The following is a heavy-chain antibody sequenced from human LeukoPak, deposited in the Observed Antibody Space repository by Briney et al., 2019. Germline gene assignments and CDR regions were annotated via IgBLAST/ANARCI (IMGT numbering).Heavy chain of an antibody. CDR1: GFTSIAYA. J-gene: IGHJ6*02. Sequence: PGGSLRLSCVGSGFTSIAYALTWVRQAPGKGLEWVSGISGGGVTTYYADSVKGRFTISRDNSKNTQYLQMNSLRADDTAIYYCARNQQLGGHSYYYYGMDVWGQGTTVTVSS. CDR2: ISGGGVTT. D-gene: IGHD3-16*01. CDR3: ARNQQLGGHSYYYYGMDV. V-gene: IGHV3-23*01.